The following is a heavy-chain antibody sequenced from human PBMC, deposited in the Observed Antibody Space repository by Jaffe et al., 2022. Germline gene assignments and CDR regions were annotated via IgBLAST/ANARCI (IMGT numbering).Heavy chain of an antibody. Sequence: QVQLQQWGAGLLKPSETLSLTCAVYGGSFSGYYWSWIRQPPGKGLEWIGEINHSGSTNYNPSLKSRVTISVDTSKNQFSLKLSSVTAADTAVYYCARGRIKVQGPHRWVYYMDVWGKGTTVTVSS. V-gene: IGHV4-34*01. J-gene: IGHJ6*03. CDR3: ARGRIKVQGPHRWVYYMDV. CDR2: INHSGST. D-gene: IGHD3-10*01. CDR1: GGSFSGYY.